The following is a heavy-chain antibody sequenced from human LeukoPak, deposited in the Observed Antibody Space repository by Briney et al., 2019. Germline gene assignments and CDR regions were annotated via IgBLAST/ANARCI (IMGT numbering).Heavy chain of an antibody. V-gene: IGHV4-59*08. D-gene: IGHD4-17*01. J-gene: IGHJ4*02. Sequence: SETLSLTCTVSGGSISSYYWSWIRQPPGKGLKWIGYIYYSGSTNYNPSLKSRVTISVDTSKNQFSLKLSSVTAADTAVYYCASTVRGVFDYWGQGTLVTVSS. CDR2: IYYSGST. CDR3: ASTVRGVFDY. CDR1: GGSISSYY.